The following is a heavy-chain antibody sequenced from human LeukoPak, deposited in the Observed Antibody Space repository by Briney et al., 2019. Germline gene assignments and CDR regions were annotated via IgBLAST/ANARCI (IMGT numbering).Heavy chain of an antibody. CDR2: ISWNSGSI. CDR3: AKENSGSHYFDY. V-gene: IGHV3-9*01. Sequence: GRSLRLSRAASGFTFDDYATHWVRQAPGKGLEWVSGISWNSGSIGYADSVKGRFTISRDNAKNSLYLQMNSLRAEDTALYYCAKENSGSHYFDYWGQGTLVTVSS. CDR1: GFTFDDYA. J-gene: IGHJ4*02. D-gene: IGHD3-22*01.